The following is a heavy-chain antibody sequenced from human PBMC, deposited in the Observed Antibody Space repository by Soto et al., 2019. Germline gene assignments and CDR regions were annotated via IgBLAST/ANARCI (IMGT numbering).Heavy chain of an antibody. Sequence: SETLSLTCTVSGGSISSYYWSWIRQPPGKGLEWVGYIYYSGSTNYNPSLKSRVNISVDTSKNQFSLKLSSVTAADTAVYYCARHSSLTTAGWVDYWGQGTLVTVSS. V-gene: IGHV4-59*08. CDR3: ARHSSLTTAGWVDY. CDR1: GGSISSYY. J-gene: IGHJ4*02. CDR2: IYYSGST. D-gene: IGHD3-22*01.